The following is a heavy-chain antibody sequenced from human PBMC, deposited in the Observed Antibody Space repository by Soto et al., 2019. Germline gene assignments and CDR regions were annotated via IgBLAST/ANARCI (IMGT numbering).Heavy chain of an antibody. CDR2: IRSKAYGGTT. Sequence: GGSLRLSCTASGFTFGDYAMSWFRQAPGKGLEWVGFIRSKAYGGTTEYAASVKGRFTISRDDSKSIAYLQMNSLKTEDTAVYYCTRDSQWLVRYYYYYMDVWGKGTTVTVSS. CDR1: GFTFGDYA. CDR3: TRDSQWLVRYYYYYMDV. V-gene: IGHV3-49*03. J-gene: IGHJ6*03. D-gene: IGHD6-19*01.